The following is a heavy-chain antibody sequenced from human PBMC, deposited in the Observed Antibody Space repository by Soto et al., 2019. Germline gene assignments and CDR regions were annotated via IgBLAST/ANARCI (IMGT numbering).Heavy chain of an antibody. V-gene: IGHV6-1*01. J-gene: IGHJ6*02. CDR3: ARDGSIAARIYYYGMDV. Sequence: SQTLSLTCAISGGSVSSNSAAWNWIRQSPSRGLEWLGRTYYRSKWYNDYAVSVKSRITINPDTSKNQFSLQLNSVTPEDTAVYYCARDGSIAARIYYYGMDVWGQGTTVTVSS. D-gene: IGHD6-6*01. CDR2: TYYRSKWYN. CDR1: GGSVSSNSAA.